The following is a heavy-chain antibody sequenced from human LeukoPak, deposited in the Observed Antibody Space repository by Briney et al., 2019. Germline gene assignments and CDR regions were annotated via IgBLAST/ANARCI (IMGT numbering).Heavy chain of an antibody. V-gene: IGHV4-4*07. D-gene: IGHD6-13*01. CDR1: GGSISGYY. CDR3: ARISGSSLDY. CDR2: IYPSGST. J-gene: IGHJ4*02. Sequence: TSETLSLTCTVSGGSISGYYWSWIRQPAGKGPEWIGRIYPSGSTNYNPSLKSRVTMSIDTSKNQFSLNLSSVAAADTAVYYCARISGSSLDYWGQGTLVTVSS.